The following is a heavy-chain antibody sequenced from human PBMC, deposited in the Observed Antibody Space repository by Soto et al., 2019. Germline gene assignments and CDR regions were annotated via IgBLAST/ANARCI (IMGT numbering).Heavy chain of an antibody. Sequence: ASVKVSCKASGYTFTSYYMHWVRQAPGQGREWMGIINPSGGSTSYAQKFQGRVTMTRDTSTSTVYMELSSLRSEDTAVYYCARGHKYTYYDFWSGYFPKFAPWGQGTLVTVSS. D-gene: IGHD3-3*01. V-gene: IGHV1-46*01. CDR3: ARGHKYTYYDFWSGYFPKFAP. J-gene: IGHJ5*02. CDR1: GYTFTSYY. CDR2: INPSGGST.